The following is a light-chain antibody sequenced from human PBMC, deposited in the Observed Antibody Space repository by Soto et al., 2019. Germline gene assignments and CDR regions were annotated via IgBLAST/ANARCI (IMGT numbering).Light chain of an antibody. V-gene: IGKV1-5*01. CDR1: QSISSG. Sequence: DLQMTQSPSTLSASFGDRVTITCRASQSISSGLAWYQQKPGKAPKVLIYDASSLQSGVPSRFSGSGSGTEFTLTISSLQPDDFATYYCQQYNTYSTFGQGTRLEIK. CDR3: QQYNTYST. J-gene: IGKJ5*01. CDR2: DAS.